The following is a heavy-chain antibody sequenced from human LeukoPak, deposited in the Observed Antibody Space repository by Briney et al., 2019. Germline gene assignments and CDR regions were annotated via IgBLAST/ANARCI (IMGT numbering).Heavy chain of an antibody. D-gene: IGHD6-13*01. V-gene: IGHV3-30*18. CDR1: GFTFSSYG. CDR3: AKDRIIAAAGAYYFDY. CDR2: ISYDGSNK. Sequence: GRSLRLSCAASGFTFSSYGMHWVRQAPGKGLEWVAVISYDGSNKYYADSVKGRFTISRDNSKNTLYLQMNSLRDEDTAVYYCAKDRIIAAAGAYYFDYWGQGTLVTVSS. J-gene: IGHJ4*02.